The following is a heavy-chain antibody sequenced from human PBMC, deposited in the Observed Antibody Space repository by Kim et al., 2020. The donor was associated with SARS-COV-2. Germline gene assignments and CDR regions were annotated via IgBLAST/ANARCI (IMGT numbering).Heavy chain of an antibody. CDR2: INHSGST. Sequence: SETLSLTCAVYGGSFSGYYWSWIRQPPGKGLEWIGEINHSGSTNYNPSLKSRVTISVDTSKNQFALKLSSVTAAETAVYYCARGYSGYDLNWFDPWGQGTLVTVSS. V-gene: IGHV4-34*01. CDR3: ARGYSGYDLNWFDP. CDR1: GGSFSGYY. D-gene: IGHD5-12*01. J-gene: IGHJ5*02.